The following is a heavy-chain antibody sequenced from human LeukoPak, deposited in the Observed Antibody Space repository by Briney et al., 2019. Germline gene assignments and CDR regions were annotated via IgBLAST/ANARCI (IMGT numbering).Heavy chain of an antibody. V-gene: IGHV5-51*01. CDR3: ARLEAYFDY. CDR2: FYPGDSDT. Sequence: GESLKISCKGSGYRFTNYWIAWVRQMPGKGLEWMGSFYPGDSDTRYSPSFQGQVTISADKSISTAYLQWSSLKASDTAMYYCARLEAYFDYWGQGTLVTVSS. J-gene: IGHJ4*02. CDR1: GYRFTNYW.